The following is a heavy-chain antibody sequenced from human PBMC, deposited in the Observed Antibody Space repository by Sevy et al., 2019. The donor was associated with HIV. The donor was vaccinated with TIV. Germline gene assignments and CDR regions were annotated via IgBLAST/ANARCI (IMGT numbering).Heavy chain of an antibody. Sequence: SETLSLTCTVSGGSISSNGYYWSWIRQHPGKGLEWIGYIFYSGSTYYNPSLKSRVSISVDTSKNEFSLKLSSVTAADTAVYYCARDRYSSSPWDDFNALDVRGQGTTVTVSS. CDR2: IFYSGST. CDR3: ARDRYSSSPWDDFNALDV. V-gene: IGHV4-31*03. CDR1: GGSISSNGYY. D-gene: IGHD6-6*01. J-gene: IGHJ6*02.